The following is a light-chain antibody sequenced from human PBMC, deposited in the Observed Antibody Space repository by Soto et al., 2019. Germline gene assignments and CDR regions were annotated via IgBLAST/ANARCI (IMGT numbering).Light chain of an antibody. CDR1: QSVSSY. V-gene: IGKV3-11*01. CDR2: DAS. Sequence: EIVLTQSPATLSLSPGERATLSCRASQSVSSYLAWYQQKPGQAPRLLIYDASNRATGIPARFSGSGSGTDFTLTISSLEPEDFAVYYCQQRSNWPPRYTFGQGTKLDSK. J-gene: IGKJ2*01. CDR3: QQRSNWPPRYT.